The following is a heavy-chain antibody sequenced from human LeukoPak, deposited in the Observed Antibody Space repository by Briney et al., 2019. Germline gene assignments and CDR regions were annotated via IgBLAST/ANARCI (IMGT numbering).Heavy chain of an antibody. D-gene: IGHD1-1*01. CDR2: INSDGSST. J-gene: IGHJ6*02. V-gene: IGHV3-74*01. CDR3: ARDLETIGNLKYYYYYGMDV. CDR1: GFTFSSYW. Sequence: GSLRLSCAASGFTFSSYWMHWVRQAPGKGQVWVSRINSDGSSTSYADSVKGRFTISRDNAKNTLYLQMNSLRAEDTAVYYCARDLETIGNLKYYYYYGMDVWGQGTTVTVSS.